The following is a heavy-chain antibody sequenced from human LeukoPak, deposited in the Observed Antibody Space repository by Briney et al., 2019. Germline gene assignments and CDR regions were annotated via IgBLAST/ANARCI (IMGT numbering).Heavy chain of an antibody. V-gene: IGHV1-2*02. D-gene: IGHD7-27*01. CDR1: GYTFTGYY. CDR3: ARDINWGSGYYYYYYMDV. Sequence: ASVKVSCKASGYTFTGYYMHWVRQAPGQGLEWMGWINPNSGGTNYAQKFQGRVTMTRDTSISTACMELSRLRSDDTAVYYCARDINWGSGYYYYYYMDVWGKGTTVTVSS. J-gene: IGHJ6*03. CDR2: INPNSGGT.